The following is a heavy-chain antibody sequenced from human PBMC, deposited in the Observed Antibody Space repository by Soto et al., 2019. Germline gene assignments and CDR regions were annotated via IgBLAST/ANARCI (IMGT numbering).Heavy chain of an antibody. V-gene: IGHV3-23*01. CDR3: AKDHPPGGEILLWFGELSVY. J-gene: IGHJ4*02. D-gene: IGHD3-10*01. CDR2: ISGSGGST. CDR1: GFTFSSYA. Sequence: GGSLRLSCAASGFTFSSYAMSWVRQAPGKGLEWVSAISGSGGSTYYADSVKGRFTISRDNSKNTLYLQMNSLRAEDTAVYYCAKDHPPGGEILLWFGELSVYWGQGTLVTVSS.